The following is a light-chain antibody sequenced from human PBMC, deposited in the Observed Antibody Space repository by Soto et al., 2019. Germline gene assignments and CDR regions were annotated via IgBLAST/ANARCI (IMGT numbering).Light chain of an antibody. Sequence: QSALTQPASVSGSPGQSITISCSGTGRDVGGYNLVSWYQQSPGKAPKLLIYEVRHRPSGVSYRFSGSKSGNTASLTISSRLPEDEAVYFCSSFSSRNSLVFGGGTKVTVL. CDR1: GRDVGGYNL. V-gene: IGLV2-14*01. J-gene: IGLJ2*01. CDR2: EVR. CDR3: SSFSSRNSLV.